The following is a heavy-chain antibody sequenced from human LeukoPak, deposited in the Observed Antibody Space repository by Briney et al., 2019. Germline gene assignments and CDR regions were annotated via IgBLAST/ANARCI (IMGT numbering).Heavy chain of an antibody. Sequence: SVKVSCKASGFTFTSSAMQWVRQARGQRLEWIGWIVVGSGNTNYAQKFQERVTITRDMSTSTAYMELSSLRSEDTAVYYCAAETQTFWSGYSSNWFDPWGQGTLVTVSS. V-gene: IGHV1-58*02. J-gene: IGHJ5*02. CDR2: IVVGSGNT. CDR3: AAETQTFWSGYSSNWFDP. CDR1: GFTFTSSA. D-gene: IGHD3-3*01.